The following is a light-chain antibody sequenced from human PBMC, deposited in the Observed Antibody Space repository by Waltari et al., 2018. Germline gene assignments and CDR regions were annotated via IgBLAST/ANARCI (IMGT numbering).Light chain of an antibody. CDR1: QNIKSD. V-gene: IGKV3-15*01. Sequence: EIVMSQSPATLSVSPGEGATLSCRASQNIKSDLAWYQQKPAQAPRLLIYRASTRATGIPARFSGIGSGTEFTLTISGLHSEDFAVYYCQQYNYQGTFGQGTKLEIK. CDR2: RAS. J-gene: IGKJ2*01. CDR3: QQYNYQGT.